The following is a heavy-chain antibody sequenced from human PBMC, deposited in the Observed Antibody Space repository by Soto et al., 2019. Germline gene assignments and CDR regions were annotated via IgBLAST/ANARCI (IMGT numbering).Heavy chain of an antibody. J-gene: IGHJ6*02. CDR1: GGPFSSYA. CDR2: ISYDGSNK. D-gene: IGHD3-3*01. V-gene: IGHV3-30-3*01. Sequence: PGGSQRLSCAASGGPFSSYAMHWVRQAPGKGLEWVAVISYDGSNKYYADSVKGRFTISRDNSKNTLYLQMNSLRAEDTAVYYCARDRWSVTIFGVVTQNSPIRYYYYGMDVWGQGTTVTVSS. CDR3: ARDRWSVTIFGVVTQNSPIRYYYYGMDV.